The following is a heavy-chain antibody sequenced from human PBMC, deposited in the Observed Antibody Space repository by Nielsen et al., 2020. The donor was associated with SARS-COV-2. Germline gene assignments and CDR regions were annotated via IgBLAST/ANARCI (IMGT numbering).Heavy chain of an antibody. CDR2: ISHSGLST. J-gene: IGHJ4*02. V-gene: IGHV3-23*01. D-gene: IGHD3-22*01. Sequence: GESLKISCAASGFPFSDFAMGWVRQPPGRGLEWVSVISHSGLSTYFADSVKGRFTISRDNSKNTLYLEMSGLRTEDTAVYYCASTPSGYYYDSSGYYFDYWGQGTLVTVSS. CDR1: GFPFSDFA. CDR3: ASTPSGYYYDSSGYYFDY.